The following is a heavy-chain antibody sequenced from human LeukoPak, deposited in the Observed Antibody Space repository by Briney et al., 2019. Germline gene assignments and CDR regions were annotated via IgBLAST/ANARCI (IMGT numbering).Heavy chain of an antibody. V-gene: IGHV4-59*08. CDR3: ARYYYGSGSYYFFDY. CDR2: IYYSGST. Sequence: SETLSLTCTVSGVSISSYYWSWIGQPPGKGLEWVGYIYYSGSTNYNPSLKSRVTISVDTSKNQFSLKLSSVTAADTAVYYCARYYYGSGSYYFFDYWGQGTLVTVSS. J-gene: IGHJ4*02. CDR1: GVSISSYY. D-gene: IGHD3-10*01.